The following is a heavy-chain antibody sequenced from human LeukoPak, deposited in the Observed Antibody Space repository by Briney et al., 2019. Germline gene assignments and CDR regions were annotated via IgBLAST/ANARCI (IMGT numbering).Heavy chain of an antibody. CDR2: IIPIFGTA. J-gene: IGHJ6*03. D-gene: IGHD2/OR15-2a*01. Sequence: SVKVSCKASGGTFSSYAISWVRQAPGQGLEWMGGIIPIFGTANYAQKFQGRVTITADESTSTAYMELSSLRSEDTAVYYCARIIRGKRDYYYMDVWGKGTTVTISS. V-gene: IGHV1-69*13. CDR1: GGTFSSYA. CDR3: ARIIRGKRDYYYMDV.